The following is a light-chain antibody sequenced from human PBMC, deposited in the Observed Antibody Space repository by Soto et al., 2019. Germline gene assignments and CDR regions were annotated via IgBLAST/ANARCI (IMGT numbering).Light chain of an antibody. J-gene: IGKJ2*01. CDR1: QSINSE. CDR3: QQGHNWPLT. Sequence: EIVMTQSPATLSLSPGERAALSCRASQSINSELAWYQQKPGQPPRLLIYGASTRATGVPARFTGSESGSEFTLTISGLQSEDFAVDDCQQGHNWPLTFGQGTRLEI. V-gene: IGKV3-15*01. CDR2: GAS.